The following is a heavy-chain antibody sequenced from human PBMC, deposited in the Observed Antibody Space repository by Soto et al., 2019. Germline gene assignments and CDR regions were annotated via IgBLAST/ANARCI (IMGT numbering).Heavy chain of an antibody. D-gene: IGHD3-10*01. CDR2: INHSGST. CDR3: ARDPLHYYGSGSPSRWFDP. J-gene: IGHJ5*02. Sequence: SETLSLTCTVSGGNISSYYWSWIRQPPGKGLEWIGEINHSGSTNYNPSLKSRVTISVDTSKNQFSLKLSSVTAADTAVYYCARDPLHYYGSGSPSRWFDPWGQGTLVTVSS. V-gene: IGHV4-34*01. CDR1: GGNISSYY.